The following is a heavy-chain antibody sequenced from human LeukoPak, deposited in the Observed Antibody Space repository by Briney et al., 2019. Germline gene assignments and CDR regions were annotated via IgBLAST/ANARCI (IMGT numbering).Heavy chain of an antibody. Sequence: KSGGSLRLSCAASGFTFSSYSMNWVRQAPGKGLEWVSSISSSSSYIYYADSVKGRFTISRDNAKNSLYLQMNSLRAEDTAVYYCARDVLEYSSSSRYYYYMDVWGKGTTVTVSS. CDR3: ARDVLEYSSSSRYYYYMDV. J-gene: IGHJ6*03. V-gene: IGHV3-21*01. CDR2: ISSSSSYI. CDR1: GFTFSSYS. D-gene: IGHD6-6*01.